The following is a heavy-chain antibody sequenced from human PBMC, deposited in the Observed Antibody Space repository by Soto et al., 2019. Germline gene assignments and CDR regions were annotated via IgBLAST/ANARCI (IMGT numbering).Heavy chain of an antibody. J-gene: IGHJ4*02. CDR1: GFTFSSYA. CDR3: AKDLYYYDSSLDDY. D-gene: IGHD3-22*01. Sequence: QVHLAESGGGVVQPGRSLRLSCVGSGFTFSSYAMHWVRQAPGKGLEWVAVISNDGSYKYYADSLKGRFIISRDNSKNTLYLQMNSLRAEDTAVYYCAKDLYYYDSSLDDYWGQGTLVSVSS. V-gene: IGHV3-30*18. CDR2: ISNDGSYK.